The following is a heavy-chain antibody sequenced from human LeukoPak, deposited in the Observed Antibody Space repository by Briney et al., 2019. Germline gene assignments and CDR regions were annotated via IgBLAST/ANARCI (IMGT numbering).Heavy chain of an antibody. J-gene: IGHJ4*02. CDR3: ARVRSGYSYGPFGY. CDR2: IYYRGST. D-gene: IGHD5-18*01. V-gene: IGHV4-59*01. CDR1: GGSISSYY. Sequence: SETLSLTCTVSGGSISSYYWSWIRQPQGKGLEWIGYIYYRGSTNYNPSLKSRVTISVDTSKNQFSLILSSVTAADTAVYHCARVRSGYSYGPFGYWGQGTLVTVSS.